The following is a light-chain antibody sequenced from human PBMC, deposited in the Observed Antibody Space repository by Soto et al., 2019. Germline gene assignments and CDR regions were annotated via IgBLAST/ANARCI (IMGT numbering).Light chain of an antibody. V-gene: IGLV2-8*01. J-gene: IGLJ1*01. CDR1: SSDVGGYNY. Sequence: LTQPPSASGSPGQSVAISCTGTSSDVGGYNYVSWYQQYPGKAPKLIMYEVTKRPSGVPDRFSGSKSGNTASLTVSGLQAEDEADYYCCSYVGSNNYVFGTGTKVTVL. CDR2: EVT. CDR3: CSYVGSNNYV.